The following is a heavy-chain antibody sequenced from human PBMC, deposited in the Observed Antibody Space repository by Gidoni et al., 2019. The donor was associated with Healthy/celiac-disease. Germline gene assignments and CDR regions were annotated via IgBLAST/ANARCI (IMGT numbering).Heavy chain of an antibody. Sequence: QVQLVQSGAEVKKPGASVKVSCKASGYTFTGYYMHWVRQAPGQGLEWIGWINPNSGGTNYAQKFQGRVTMTRDTSISTAYMELSRLRSDDTAVYYCARDLILWPDYYYGMDVWGQGTTVTVSS. D-gene: IGHD3-9*01. CDR1: GYTFTGYY. J-gene: IGHJ6*02. CDR3: ARDLILWPDYYYGMDV. CDR2: INPNSGGT. V-gene: IGHV1-2*02.